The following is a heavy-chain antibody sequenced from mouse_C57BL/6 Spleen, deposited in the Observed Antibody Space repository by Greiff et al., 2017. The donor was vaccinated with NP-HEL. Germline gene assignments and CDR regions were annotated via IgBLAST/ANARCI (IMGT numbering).Heavy chain of an antibody. CDR1: GYTFTSYW. D-gene: IGHD5-1-1*01. V-gene: IGHV1-61*01. J-gene: IGHJ3*01. CDR2: IYPSDSET. Sequence: QVQLQQPGAELVRPGSSVKLSCKASGYTFTSYWMDWVKQRPGQGLEWIGNIYPSDSETHYNQKFKDKATLTVDKSSSTAYMQLSSLTSEDSAVYYCAREGYPGFAYWGQGTLVTVSA. CDR3: AREGYPGFAY.